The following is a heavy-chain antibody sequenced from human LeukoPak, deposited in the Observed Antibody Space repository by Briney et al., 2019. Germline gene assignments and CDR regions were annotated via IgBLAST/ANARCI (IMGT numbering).Heavy chain of an antibody. CDR3: ARARIWWEPDY. CDR1: GFTFSSYD. J-gene: IGHJ4*02. V-gene: IGHV3-13*01. D-gene: IGHD1-26*01. Sequence: QAGGSLRLSCAASGFTFSSYDMHWVRHATGKGLEWVSAIGTAGDTYYPGSVKGRFTISRDNSKNTLYLQMNSLRAEDTAVYYCARARIWWEPDYWGQGTLVTVSS. CDR2: IGTAGDT.